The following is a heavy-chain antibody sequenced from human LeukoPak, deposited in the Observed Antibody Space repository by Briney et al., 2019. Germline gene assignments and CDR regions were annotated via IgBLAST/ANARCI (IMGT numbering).Heavy chain of an antibody. CDR1: GGSISSYY. CDR3: ARALTTVTTDCWFDP. CDR2: IYTSGST. J-gene: IGHJ5*02. D-gene: IGHD4-17*01. Sequence: SETLSLTCTVSGGSISSYYWSWIRQPAGQGLEWIGRIYTSGSTNYNPSLKSRVTMSVDTSKNQFSLKLSSVTAADTAVYYCARALTTVTTDCWFDPWGQGTLVTVSS. V-gene: IGHV4-4*07.